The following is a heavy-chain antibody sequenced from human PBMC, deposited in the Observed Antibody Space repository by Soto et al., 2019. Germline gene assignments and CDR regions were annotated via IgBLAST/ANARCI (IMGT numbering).Heavy chain of an antibody. D-gene: IGHD6-19*01. CDR1: GFTFSNFG. CDR2: ISYDGSDQ. V-gene: IGHV3-30*18. J-gene: IGHJ4*02. CDR3: AKETLRGWRTLDY. Sequence: GWSLRLSCAVSGFTFSNFGMDWVRQAPGKGLEWVALISYDGSDQYYADSVKGRFTISRDNSKNTLLLEMHSLRAEDTAVYYCAKETLRGWRTLDYWGQGNQVTVS.